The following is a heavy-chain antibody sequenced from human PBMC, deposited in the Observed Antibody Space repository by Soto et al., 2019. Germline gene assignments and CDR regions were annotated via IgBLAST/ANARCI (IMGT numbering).Heavy chain of an antibody. CDR2: IRSKAYGGTT. J-gene: IGHJ6*02. Sequence: PGGSLRLSCTASGLTFGDYAMSWVGQAPGKGLEWVGFIRSKAYGGTTEYAASVKGRFTISRDDSKSIAYLQMNSLKTEDTAVYYCTRGLVDLRYFDWLFLDYYYGMDVWGQGTTVTVSS. CDR1: GLTFGDYA. D-gene: IGHD3-9*01. CDR3: TRGLVDLRYFDWLFLDYYYGMDV. V-gene: IGHV3-49*04.